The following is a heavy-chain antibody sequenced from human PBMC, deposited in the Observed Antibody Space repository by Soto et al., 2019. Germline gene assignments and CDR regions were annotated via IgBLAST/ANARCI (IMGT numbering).Heavy chain of an antibody. CDR1: GGSIGGVGYS. Sequence: SETLSLTCAVSGGSIGGVGYSWSWIRQPPGGGLEWIGYMYHSGTFLKSPSLKTRLTMSLDMSKDQFSLTLNSMTAADTAVYYCARAQFYSGSGNYNNLMFDVWGQGIQVTVSS. D-gene: IGHD3-10*01. V-gene: IGHV4-30-2*01. J-gene: IGHJ5*02. CDR2: MYHSGTF. CDR3: ARAQFYSGSGNYNNLMFDV.